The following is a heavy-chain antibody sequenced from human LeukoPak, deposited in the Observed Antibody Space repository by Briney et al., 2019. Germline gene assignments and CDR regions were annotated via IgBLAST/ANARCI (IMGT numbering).Heavy chain of an antibody. CDR1: GYSLTTYY. J-gene: IGHJ4*02. Sequence: ASVKVSCKASGYSLTTYYMHWVRQAPGQGLEWMAIINPSGGSTNYAQKFQGRVTITADESTSTAYMELSSLRSEDTAVYYCARVTPYYGSGSYYPEGSFDYWGQGTLVTVSS. D-gene: IGHD3-10*01. CDR3: ARVTPYYGSGSYYPEGSFDY. V-gene: IGHV1-46*01. CDR2: INPSGGST.